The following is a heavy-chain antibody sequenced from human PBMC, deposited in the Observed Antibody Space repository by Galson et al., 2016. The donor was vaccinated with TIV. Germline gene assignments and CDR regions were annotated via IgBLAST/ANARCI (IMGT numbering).Heavy chain of an antibody. Sequence: PALVKPTQTLTLTCTFSGFSLTTSGMCVTWIRQPPGEALEWLALIDWDDDKYYSTSLKTRLTISKDTSKDQVVLTLTNLDPADTATYFCARTQSPVHITSRYYDALGQGILVTVSS. J-gene: IGHJ5*02. CDR3: ARTQSPVHITSRYYDA. CDR1: GFSLTTSGMC. CDR2: IDWDDDK. D-gene: IGHD6-13*01. V-gene: IGHV2-70*01.